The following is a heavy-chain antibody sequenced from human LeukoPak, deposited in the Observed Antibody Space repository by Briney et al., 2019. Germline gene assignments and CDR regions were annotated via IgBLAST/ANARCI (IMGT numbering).Heavy chain of an antibody. D-gene: IGHD6-13*01. CDR2: IYHSGST. CDR1: GYSISSGYY. Sequence: SETLSLTCTVSGYSISSGYYWGWIRQPPGKGLEWIGSIYHSGSTYYNPSLKSRVTISVDTSKSQFSLKLSSVTAADTAVYYCARARSGIAGFDPWGQGTLVTVSS. CDR3: ARARSGIAGFDP. V-gene: IGHV4-38-2*02. J-gene: IGHJ5*02.